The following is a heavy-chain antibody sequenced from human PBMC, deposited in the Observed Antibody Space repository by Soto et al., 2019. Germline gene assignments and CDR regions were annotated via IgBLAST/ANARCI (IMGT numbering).Heavy chain of an antibody. V-gene: IGHV3-33*01. CDR1: GFNFRRFA. CDR2: ISSDGSKK. J-gene: IGHJ4*02. Sequence: QVQLVESGGVVVQPGRSLRLSCTASGFNFRRFAIHWVRQAPGKGLEWVAVISSDGSKKYYADSVTGRTTVSRDSSMNTMYLPMNTLRSEDSAVYYCARDDRISGTYGYWDYWGQGTLVTVSS. D-gene: IGHD3-3*02. CDR3: ARDDRISGTYGYWDY.